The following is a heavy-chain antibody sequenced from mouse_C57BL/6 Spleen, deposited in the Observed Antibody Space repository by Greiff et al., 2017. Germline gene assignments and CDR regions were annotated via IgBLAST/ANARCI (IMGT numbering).Heavy chain of an antibody. Sequence: VQLKESGPELVKPGASVKISCKASGYSFTDYNMNWVKQSNGKSLEWIGVINPNYGTTSYNQKFKGKATLTVDQSSSTAYMQLNSLTSEDSAVYYCLMGITTVGGDFDYWGQGTTLTVSS. V-gene: IGHV1-39*01. CDR3: LMGITTVGGDFDY. J-gene: IGHJ2*01. CDR1: GYSFTDYN. D-gene: IGHD1-1*01. CDR2: INPNYGTT.